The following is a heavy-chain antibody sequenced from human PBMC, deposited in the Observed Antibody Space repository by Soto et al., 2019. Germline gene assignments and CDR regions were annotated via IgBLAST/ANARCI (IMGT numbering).Heavy chain of an antibody. V-gene: IGHV3-23*01. Sequence: EVQLLESGGGLVQPGGSLRLSCAASGFTFSSYAMSWVRQAPGKGLEWVSAISGSGGSTYYADSVKGRFTISRDNSKNTLHLQMNSLRAEDTAVYYCARTKRGVLRFLEWFKYYFDYWGQGTLVTVSS. CDR3: ARTKRGVLRFLEWFKYYFDY. CDR1: GFTFSSYA. CDR2: ISGSGGST. D-gene: IGHD3-3*01. J-gene: IGHJ4*02.